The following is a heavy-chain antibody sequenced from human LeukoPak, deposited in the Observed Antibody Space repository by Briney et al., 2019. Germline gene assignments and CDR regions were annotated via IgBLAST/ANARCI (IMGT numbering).Heavy chain of an antibody. Sequence: SETLSLTCTVSGGSISSYYWSWIRQPSGKGLEWIGYIYNSESTNYNPSFKNRVTISVDTSKNHFSLRLSSVTAADTAVYYCASRGYSYGYGYWGQGTLVTVSS. D-gene: IGHD5-18*01. J-gene: IGHJ4*02. CDR1: GGSISSYY. V-gene: IGHV4-59*12. CDR3: ASRGYSYGYGY. CDR2: IYNSEST.